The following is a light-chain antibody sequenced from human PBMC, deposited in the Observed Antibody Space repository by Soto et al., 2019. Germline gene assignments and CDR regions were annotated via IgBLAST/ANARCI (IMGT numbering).Light chain of an antibody. Sequence: GDRVTITCRASQTISNYLAWYQQKPGKVPKLLIYAASTLQSGVPSRFSGSGSGTDFTLTISSLQPEDVATYYCQNYNSAPLTFGGGTKVDIK. CDR2: AAS. V-gene: IGKV1-27*01. J-gene: IGKJ4*01. CDR1: QTISNY. CDR3: QNYNSAPLT.